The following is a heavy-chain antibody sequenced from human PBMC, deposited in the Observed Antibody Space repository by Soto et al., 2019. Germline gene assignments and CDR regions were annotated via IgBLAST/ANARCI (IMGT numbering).Heavy chain of an antibody. D-gene: IGHD6-19*01. CDR1: GGSISSSSYY. J-gene: IGHJ5*02. V-gene: IGHV4-39*01. Sequence: SETLSLTCTVSGGSISSSSYYWGWIRQPPGKGLEWIGSIYYSGSTYYNPSLKSRVTISVDTSKNQFSLKLSSVTATDTAVYYCASVAGRANWFDHWGQGTLVTVSS. CDR3: ASVAGRANWFDH. CDR2: IYYSGST.